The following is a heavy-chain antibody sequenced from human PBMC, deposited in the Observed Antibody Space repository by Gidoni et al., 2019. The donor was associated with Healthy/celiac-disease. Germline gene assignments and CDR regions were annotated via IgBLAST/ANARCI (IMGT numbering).Heavy chain of an antibody. CDR2: IWYDGSNK. CDR3: ARQGYDYGDYFYFDY. J-gene: IGHJ4*02. V-gene: IGHV3-33*08. CDR1: GFTFSSYG. D-gene: IGHD4-17*01. Sequence: QVQLVESGGGVVQPGRSLRLSCAASGFTFSSYGMHWVRQAPGKGLEWVAVIWYDGSNKYYADSVKGRFTISRDNSKNTLYLQMNSLRAEDTAVYYCARQGYDYGDYFYFDYWGQGTLVTVSS.